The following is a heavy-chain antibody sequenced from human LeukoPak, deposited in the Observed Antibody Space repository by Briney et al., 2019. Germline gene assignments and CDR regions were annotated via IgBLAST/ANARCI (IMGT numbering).Heavy chain of an antibody. D-gene: IGHD3-10*01. Sequence: PGGSLRLSCAASGFTFSRYWMGWVRQAPGKGLEWVANIKQDGSEKYYMDSVKGRFTISRDNAKNTLYLQMNSLTAEDTAVYYCARGMRDYYGLDYWGQGTLVTVSS. V-gene: IGHV3-7*01. CDR3: ARGMRDYYGLDY. CDR1: GFTFSRYW. J-gene: IGHJ4*02. CDR2: IKQDGSEK.